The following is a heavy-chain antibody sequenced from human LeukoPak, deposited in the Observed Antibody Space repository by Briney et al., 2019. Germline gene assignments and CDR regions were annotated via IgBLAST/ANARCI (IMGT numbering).Heavy chain of an antibody. J-gene: IGHJ4*02. CDR1: GFTFSSSW. Sequence: GSLRLSCVASGFTFSSSWMAWVRQAPGKGLQWVANINHDGSVKNYVGSVKGRFAISRDNAQNSFYLQMNSLETDDTAVYYCAKDSYSEGDYWGQGTLVTVSS. D-gene: IGHD4-11*01. V-gene: IGHV3-7*01. CDR2: INHDGSVK. CDR3: AKDSYSEGDY.